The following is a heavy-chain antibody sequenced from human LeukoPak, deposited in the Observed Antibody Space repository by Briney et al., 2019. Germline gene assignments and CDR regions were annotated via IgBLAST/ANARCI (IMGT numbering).Heavy chain of an antibody. J-gene: IGHJ4*02. CDR2: INHSGST. D-gene: IGHD6-19*01. CDR1: GGSFSGYY. Sequence: PSETLSLTCAVYGGSFSGYYWSWIRQSPGKGLEWIGEINHSGSTNYNPSLKSRVTISVDTSKNQFSLKVSSVTAADTAVYYCARHDEGIAVGWFFDYWGQGTLVTVSS. CDR3: ARHDEGIAVGWFFDY. V-gene: IGHV4-34*01.